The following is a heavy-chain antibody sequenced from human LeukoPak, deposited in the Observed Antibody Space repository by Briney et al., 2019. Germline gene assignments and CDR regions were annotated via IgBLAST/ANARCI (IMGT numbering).Heavy chain of an antibody. V-gene: IGHV4-61*01. CDR2: IYNSGGT. CDR1: GGSVSSGTYY. CDR3: ASAPTACSSSGCYAVDY. Sequence: PSETLSLTCTVSGGSVSSGTYYWTWIRQSPGKGLEWIGYIYNSGGTNYNPSLKSRVTISLDTSKNQFSLKLSSATATDTATYYCASAPTACSSSGCYAVDYWGQGTLVTVSS. J-gene: IGHJ4*02. D-gene: IGHD2-2*01.